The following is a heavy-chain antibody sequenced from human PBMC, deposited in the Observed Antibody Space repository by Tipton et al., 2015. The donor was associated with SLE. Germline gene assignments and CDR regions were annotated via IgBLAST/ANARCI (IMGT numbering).Heavy chain of an antibody. CDR2: IYYSGST. CDR1: GASINSGGYY. Sequence: GLVKPSETLSLTCTVSGASINSGGYYWSWIRQHPGKGLEWIGYIYYSGSTYYNQSLKSRTTISVDTSKNQFSLKLTSVTAADTAVYYCAMDTSTWLRFDHWGRGTLVSVSS. CDR3: AMDTSTWLRFDH. D-gene: IGHD6-13*01. V-gene: IGHV4-31*03. J-gene: IGHJ4*02.